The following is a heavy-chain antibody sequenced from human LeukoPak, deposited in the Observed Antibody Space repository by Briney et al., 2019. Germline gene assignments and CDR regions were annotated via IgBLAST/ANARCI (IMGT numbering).Heavy chain of an antibody. J-gene: IGHJ6*02. CDR3: ARGYCSSTSCYRPSTFYGMDV. CDR2: MNPNGGNT. V-gene: IGHV1-8*01. D-gene: IGHD2-2*01. CDR1: GYTFTSYD. Sequence: ASVKVSCKASGYTFTSYDINWVRQATGQGLEWMGWMNPNGGNTGYAQKFQGRVTMTRNTSISTAYMELSSLRSEDTAVYYCARGYCSSTSCYRPSTFYGMDVWGQGTTVTVSS.